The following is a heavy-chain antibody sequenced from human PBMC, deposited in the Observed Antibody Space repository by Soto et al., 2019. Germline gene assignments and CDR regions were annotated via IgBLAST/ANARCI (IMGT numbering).Heavy chain of an antibody. CDR1: GYTFTGQY. CDR3: ARGYCSSTSCHFDY. D-gene: IGHD2-2*01. J-gene: IGHJ4*02. Sequence: ASVKVSCKASGYTFTGQYIHWVRQAPGQGLEWMGWINPNSGGTNYAQKFQGWVTMTRDTSISKAYMALSRLRSDDTAVYYCARGYCSSTSCHFDYWGQGTLVT. CDR2: INPNSGGT. V-gene: IGHV1-2*04.